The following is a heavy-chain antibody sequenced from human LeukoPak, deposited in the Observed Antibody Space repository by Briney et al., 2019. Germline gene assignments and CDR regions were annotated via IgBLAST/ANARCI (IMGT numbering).Heavy chain of an antibody. V-gene: IGHV4-39*07. Sequence: SETLSLTCTVSGGSISSSSYYWGWIRQPPGKGLEWLGSIYYSGSTYYNPSLKSRVTISVDTSKNQFSLELSSVTAADTAVYYCARAYKYATFDYWGQGTLVTVSS. D-gene: IGHD2-8*01. CDR1: GGSISSSSYY. CDR2: IYYSGST. CDR3: ARAYKYATFDY. J-gene: IGHJ4*02.